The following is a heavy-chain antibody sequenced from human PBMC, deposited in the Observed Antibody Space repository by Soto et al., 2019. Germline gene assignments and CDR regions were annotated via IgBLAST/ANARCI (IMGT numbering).Heavy chain of an antibody. CDR1: GYNFASNH. CDR3: ARDRFGSWTFDY. V-gene: IGHV1-46*01. J-gene: IGHJ4*02. Sequence: QVQLVQSGAEVREPGASVKVSCKASGYNFASNHMHWVRQTPGQGLEWMGIINPSDDSTSYAQKFRGRVTVTRDPPTSTVYMELSGLTSEDTAVYYCARDRFGSWTFDYWGQGTLVTVSS. CDR2: INPSDDST. D-gene: IGHD6-13*01.